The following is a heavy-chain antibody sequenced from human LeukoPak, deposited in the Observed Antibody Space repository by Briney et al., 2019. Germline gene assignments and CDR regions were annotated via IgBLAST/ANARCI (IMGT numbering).Heavy chain of an antibody. CDR2: ISVYNGNT. V-gene: IGHV1-18*01. D-gene: IGHD2-2*01. CDR3: ARAFCSSTSCYADY. Sequence: ASVKVSFKASGYIFTNYALNWVRQAPGQGLEWMGWISVYNGNTNYAQNLQGRVTMTTNTSTSTAYMELRSLRSDDTAAYYCARAFCSSTSCYADYWGQGTLVTVSP. J-gene: IGHJ4*02. CDR1: GYIFTNYA.